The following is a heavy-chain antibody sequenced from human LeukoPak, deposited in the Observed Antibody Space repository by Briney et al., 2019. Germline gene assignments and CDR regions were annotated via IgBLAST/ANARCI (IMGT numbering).Heavy chain of an antibody. V-gene: IGHV1-69*05. CDR1: GGTFSSYA. Sequence: ASVKVSCKASGGTFSSYAISWVRRAPGQGLEWMGRIIPIFGTANYAQKFQGRVTITTDESTSTAYIELSSLRSEDTAVYYCARDCSGGSCYSLFGFYYYMDVWGKGTTVTVSS. J-gene: IGHJ6*03. D-gene: IGHD2-15*01. CDR3: ARDCSGGSCYSLFGFYYYMDV. CDR2: IIPIFGTA.